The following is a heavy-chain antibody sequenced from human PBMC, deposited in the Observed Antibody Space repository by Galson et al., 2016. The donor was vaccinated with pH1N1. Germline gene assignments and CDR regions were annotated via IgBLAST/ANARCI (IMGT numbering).Heavy chain of an antibody. CDR1: IGSFSGRY. CDR2: IDDSGSP. V-gene: IGHV4-34*01. Sequence: SETLSLTCAVYIGSFSGRYWTWIRQSPGKGLEWLGEIDDSGSPNYNPSLMSRVTISVDTSKNQFSLKVTSMTAADTAVYFCARRTNPDFWSDYSIFDQWGQGTRVTVSS. CDR3: ARRTNPDFWSDYSIFDQ. D-gene: IGHD3-3*01. J-gene: IGHJ4*01.